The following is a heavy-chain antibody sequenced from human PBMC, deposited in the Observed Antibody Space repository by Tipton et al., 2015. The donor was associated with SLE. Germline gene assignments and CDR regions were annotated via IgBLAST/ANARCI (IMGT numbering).Heavy chain of an antibody. Sequence: TLSLTCAVYGGSFSGYYWSWIRQPPGKGLEWIGEINHSGSTNYNPSLKSRVTISVDTSKNQFSLKLSSVPAADTAVYYCARGLFVVVTAIGYFDYWGQGTLVTVSS. J-gene: IGHJ4*02. V-gene: IGHV4-34*01. CDR2: INHSGST. CDR1: GGSFSGYY. CDR3: ARGLFVVVTAIGYFDY. D-gene: IGHD2-21*02.